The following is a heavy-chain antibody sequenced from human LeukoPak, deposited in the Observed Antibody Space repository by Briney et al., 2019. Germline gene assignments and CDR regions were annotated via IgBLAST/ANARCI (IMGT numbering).Heavy chain of an antibody. D-gene: IGHD3-10*01. V-gene: IGHV4-34*01. CDR3: HGSGSYYLIYYYYYMDV. Sequence: SETLSLTCAVYGGSFSGYYWSWIRQPPGKGLEWIGEINHSGSTNYNPSLKSRVTISVDTSKNQFSLKLSSVTAADTAVYYCHGSGSYYLIYYYYYMDVWGKGTTVTISS. J-gene: IGHJ6*03. CDR2: INHSGST. CDR1: GGSFSGYY.